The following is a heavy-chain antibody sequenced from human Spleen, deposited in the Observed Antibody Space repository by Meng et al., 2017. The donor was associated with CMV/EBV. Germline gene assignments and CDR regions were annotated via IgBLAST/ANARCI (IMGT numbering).Heavy chain of an antibody. D-gene: IGHD3-22*01. Sequence: GESLKISCAASGFTFDDYGMSWVRQAPGKGLEWVSSINWNGYSTGYADSVKGRFTISRDNAKNSLYLQMSSLRAEDTAFYYCARDQRDGSSWTEYWGQGTLVTVSS. J-gene: IGHJ4*02. CDR1: GFTFDDYG. CDR3: ARDQRDGSSWTEY. V-gene: IGHV3-20*04. CDR2: INWNGYST.